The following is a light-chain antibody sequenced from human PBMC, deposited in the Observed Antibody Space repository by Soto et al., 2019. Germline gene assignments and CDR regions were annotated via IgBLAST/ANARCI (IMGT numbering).Light chain of an antibody. J-gene: IGKJ1*01. CDR2: GAS. CDR1: QSVSSSY. V-gene: IGKV3-20*01. CDR3: QQNGSSPT. Sequence: EIVLTQSPGTLSLSPGERATLSCRASQSVSSSYLAWYQQKPGQAPRLLIYGASSRATGIPERFSGSGSGTDFTLTISRLEPEDFAVYYCQQNGSSPTFGQGTKVDIK.